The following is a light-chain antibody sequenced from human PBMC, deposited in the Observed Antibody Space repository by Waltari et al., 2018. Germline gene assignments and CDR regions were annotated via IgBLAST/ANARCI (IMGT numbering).Light chain of an antibody. V-gene: IGLV3-19*01. J-gene: IGLJ2*01. CDR3: HSRDASGVGGS. Sequence: SSELTQDPAVSVAMGQTVTITCQGNGLRSYYASWYQQRPGQAPILIMYDKNHRPSGVPDRFSGSNSDNTASWTITGAQAEDEASYYCHSRDASGVGGSFGGGTKLTVL. CDR2: DKN. CDR1: GLRSYY.